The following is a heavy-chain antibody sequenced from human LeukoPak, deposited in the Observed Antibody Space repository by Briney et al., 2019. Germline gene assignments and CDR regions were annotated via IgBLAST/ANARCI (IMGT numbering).Heavy chain of an antibody. Sequence: ASVKVSCKASGYTFTGYYMHWVRQAPGHGLEGMGWINPNSGGTNYAQKFQGRVTMTRDTSISTAYMELSRLRSDDTAVYYCARDQRFLEWLSADYYYYYMDVWGKGTTVTVSS. V-gene: IGHV1-2*02. D-gene: IGHD3-3*01. J-gene: IGHJ6*03. CDR2: INPNSGGT. CDR3: ARDQRFLEWLSADYYYYYMDV. CDR1: GYTFTGYY.